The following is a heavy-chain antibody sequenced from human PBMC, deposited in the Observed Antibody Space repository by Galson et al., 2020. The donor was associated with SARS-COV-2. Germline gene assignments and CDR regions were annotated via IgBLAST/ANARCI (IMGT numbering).Heavy chain of an antibody. CDR2: TPYSGST. CDR1: GDSISSYY. J-gene: IGHJ4*02. D-gene: IGHD1-26*01. V-gene: IGHV4-59*01. Sequence: SETLSLTCIVSGDSISSYYWSCMRQPPGKGLEWIGYTPYSGSTNYNPSLKSRVTISVDTSKNQFSLNLSSVTAAGTAVYYCARSTSGTYGVFVFDYGGQGTLVAVSS. CDR3: ARSTSGTYGVFVFDY.